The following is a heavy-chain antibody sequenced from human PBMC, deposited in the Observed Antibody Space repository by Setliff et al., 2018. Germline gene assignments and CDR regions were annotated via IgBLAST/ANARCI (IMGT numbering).Heavy chain of an antibody. J-gene: IGHJ4*02. V-gene: IGHV4-59*12. CDR1: GDSINDYY. D-gene: IGHD3-22*01. CDR2: VFFTGDT. Sequence: PSETLSLTCTVSGDSINDYYWSWIRQPPGKGLEWIGYVFFTGDTDYNPSLGSRVTISLDRSKTQFSLKMSSVTAADTAVYYCARAPRYFDSTGSYFDGWGQGTLVTVSS. CDR3: ARAPRYFDSTGSYFDG.